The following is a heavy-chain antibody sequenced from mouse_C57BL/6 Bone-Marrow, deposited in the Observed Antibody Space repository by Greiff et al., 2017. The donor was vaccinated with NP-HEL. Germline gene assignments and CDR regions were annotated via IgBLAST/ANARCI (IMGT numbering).Heavy chain of an antibody. V-gene: IGHV5-17*01. CDR1: GFTFSDYG. CDR2: ISSGSSTI. CDR3: GRNYYGSSRGPWFAY. J-gene: IGHJ3*01. Sequence: EVKLMESGGGLVKPGGSLKLSCAASGFTFSDYGMHWVRQAPEKGLEWVAYISSGSSTIYYPDTVKGRFTISRDNAKNTLFLQMTSLRSEDTAMYYCGRNYYGSSRGPWFAYWGQGTLVTVSA. D-gene: IGHD1-1*01.